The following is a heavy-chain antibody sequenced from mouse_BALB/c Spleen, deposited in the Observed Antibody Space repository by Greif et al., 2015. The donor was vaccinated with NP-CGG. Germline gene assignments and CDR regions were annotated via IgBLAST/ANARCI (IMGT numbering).Heavy chain of an antibody. CDR3: ARYYGYDYFDY. CDR1: GYTFTSYW. Sequence: VKLVESGAELAKPGASVKMSCKASGYTFTSYWMHWVKQRPGQGQEWIGYINPSTGYTEYNQKFKDKATLTADKSSSTAYMQLSSLTSEDSAVYYCARYYGYDYFDYWGQGTTLTVSP. V-gene: IGHV1-7*01. CDR2: INPSTGYT. D-gene: IGHD2-2*01. J-gene: IGHJ2*01.